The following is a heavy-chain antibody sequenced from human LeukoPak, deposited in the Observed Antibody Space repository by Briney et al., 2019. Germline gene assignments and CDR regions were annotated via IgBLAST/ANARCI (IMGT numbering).Heavy chain of an antibody. CDR3: AREVTNDY. Sequence: GGSLRLSCAASGFTFSSYGMSWVRQAPGKGLEWVSYISSSSSTIYYADSVKGRFTISRDNAKNSLYLQMNSLRAEDTAVYYCAREVTNDYWGQGTLVTVSS. CDR2: ISSSSSTI. V-gene: IGHV3-48*01. CDR1: GFTFSSYG. J-gene: IGHJ4*02.